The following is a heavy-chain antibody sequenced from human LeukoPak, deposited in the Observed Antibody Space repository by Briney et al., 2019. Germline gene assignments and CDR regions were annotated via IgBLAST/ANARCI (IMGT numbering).Heavy chain of an antibody. D-gene: IGHD2-2*01. Sequence: ASVKVSCMASGGTFSSYAISWVRQAPGQGLEWMGGIIPIFGTANYAQKFQGRVTITADESTSTAYMELSSLRSEDTAVYYCARTLPYCSSTSCYEYYFDYWGQGTLVTVSS. V-gene: IGHV1-69*13. CDR3: ARTLPYCSSTSCYEYYFDY. J-gene: IGHJ4*02. CDR1: GGTFSSYA. CDR2: IIPIFGTA.